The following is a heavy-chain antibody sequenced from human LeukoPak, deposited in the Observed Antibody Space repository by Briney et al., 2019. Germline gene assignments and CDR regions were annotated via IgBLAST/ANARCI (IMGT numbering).Heavy chain of an antibody. D-gene: IGHD3-3*01. CDR1: GYTFTGYY. CDR2: INPNSGGT. J-gene: IGHJ4*02. Sequence: ASVKVSCKASGYTFTGYYMHWVRQAPGQGLEWMGWINPNSGGTNYAQKFQGWVTMTRDTSISTAYMELSRLRSVDTAVYYCARRRPITIFGVVGFDYWGQGTLVTVSS. CDR3: ARRRPITIFGVVGFDY. V-gene: IGHV1-2*04.